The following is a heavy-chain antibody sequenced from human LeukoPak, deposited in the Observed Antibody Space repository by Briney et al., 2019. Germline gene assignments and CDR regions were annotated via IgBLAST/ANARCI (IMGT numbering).Heavy chain of an antibody. CDR3: ARGRGCSGGSCYYFDY. D-gene: IGHD2-15*01. CDR1: RFRFSSYG. V-gene: IGHV3-30*02. J-gene: IGHJ4*02. CDR2: IRYDGSEK. Sequence: PGGSLRLSCAASRFRFSSYGMHWVRQAPGKGLEWVAFIRYDGSEKFYAESVTGRFTISRDNAKNSLYLQMNSLRAEDTAVYYCARGRGCSGGSCYYFDYWGQGTLVTVSS.